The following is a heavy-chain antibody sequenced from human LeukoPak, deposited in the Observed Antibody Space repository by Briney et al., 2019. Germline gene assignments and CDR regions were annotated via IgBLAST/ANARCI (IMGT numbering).Heavy chain of an antibody. V-gene: IGHV3-23*01. CDR2: ISGDGAST. D-gene: IGHD6-19*01. Sequence: GGSLRLSCAASGFTFAIHAMTWVRQAPGKGLEWVSGISGDGASTHYAESVKGQFTISRDNSQNTLFLQMNSLRVEDTAIYYCAKGGWLEYWGQGTLVTVSS. CDR3: AKGGWLEY. CDR1: GFTFAIHA. J-gene: IGHJ4*02.